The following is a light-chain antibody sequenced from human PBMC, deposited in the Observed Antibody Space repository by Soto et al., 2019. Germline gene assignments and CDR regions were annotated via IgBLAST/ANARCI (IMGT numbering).Light chain of an antibody. CDR2: EGS. CDR3: CSYAGSVV. CDR1: SSDVGSYNL. J-gene: IGLJ2*01. V-gene: IGLV2-23*01. Sequence: QSALTQPASVSGSPGQSITISCTGTSSDVGSYNLVSWYQQHPGKPPKLMINEGSKRPSGVSNRFSGSKSGNTASLTISGLQAEDEADYYCCSYAGSVVFGGGTKLTVL.